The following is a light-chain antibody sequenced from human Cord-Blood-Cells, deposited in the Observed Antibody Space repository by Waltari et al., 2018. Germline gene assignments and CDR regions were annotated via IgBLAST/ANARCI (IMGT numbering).Light chain of an antibody. Sequence: NFMLTQPHSVSESPGKTVTISCTRSSGSIASNYVQWYQQRPGSSPTTVIYEDNQRPAGVPGRFSGSIDSASNSASLTISGLKTEDEADYYCQSYDSSNYVFGTGTKVTVL. CDR2: EDN. CDR3: QSYDSSNYV. V-gene: IGLV6-57*01. J-gene: IGLJ1*01. CDR1: SGSIASNY.